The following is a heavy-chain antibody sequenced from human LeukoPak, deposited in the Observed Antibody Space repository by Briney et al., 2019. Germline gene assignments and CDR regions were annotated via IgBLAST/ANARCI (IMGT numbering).Heavy chain of an antibody. D-gene: IGHD4-23*01. CDR1: GFTFSSYG. Sequence: GGSLRLSCAASGFTFSSYGMHWVRQAPGKGLEWVAVIWYDGSNKYYADSVKGRFTISRDNSKNTLYLQMNSLRAEDTAVYYCARDGVFGGDSARDASDIWGQGTMVTVSS. J-gene: IGHJ3*02. CDR2: IWYDGSNK. V-gene: IGHV3-33*01. CDR3: ARDGVFGGDSARDASDI.